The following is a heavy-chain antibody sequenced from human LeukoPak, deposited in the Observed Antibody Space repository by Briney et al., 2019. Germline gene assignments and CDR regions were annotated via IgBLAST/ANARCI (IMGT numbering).Heavy chain of an antibody. CDR3: ARGSARSLAVAVYQLEY. J-gene: IGHJ4*02. Sequence: SQTLSLTCALSGDSVSSNNIAWNWIRQSPSRGLEWLGRTYYRSKWHNDYALSVESRIIINPDTSKNQVSLQLNSVTPEDTAVYYCARGSARSLAVAVYQLEYWGQGTLVTVSS. V-gene: IGHV6-1*01. CDR1: GDSVSSNNIA. D-gene: IGHD6-19*01. CDR2: TYYRSKWHN.